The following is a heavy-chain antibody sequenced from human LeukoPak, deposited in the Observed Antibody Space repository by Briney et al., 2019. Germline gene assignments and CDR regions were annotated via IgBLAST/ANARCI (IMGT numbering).Heavy chain of an antibody. CDR2: IDYTGST. Sequence: SETLSLTCTVSGGSISSSSYYWAWIRQPPGKGLEWIGEIDYTGSTNYNPSLKSRIKMSVDTSKNQFSVNLNSVTAADTAFYYCARRRIPATITGSKLSSRFDTWGQGTLVTVSS. CDR1: GGSISSSSYY. D-gene: IGHD5-12*01. V-gene: IGHV4-39*07. CDR3: ARRRIPATITGSKLSSRFDT. J-gene: IGHJ1*01.